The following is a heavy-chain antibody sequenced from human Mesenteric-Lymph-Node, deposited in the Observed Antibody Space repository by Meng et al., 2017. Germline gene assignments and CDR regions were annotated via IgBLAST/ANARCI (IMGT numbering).Heavy chain of an antibody. V-gene: IGHV4-4*02. Sequence: VQLKESGPGLVKPSGTLSLTCTVSGDSISSDIWWSWVRQPPGKGLEWIGEVYHRGDTNYNPSLKSRVVISVDRSKNQFSLNLSSVTAADTAVYYCGRDQGRQLINHWGQGTLVTVSS. CDR3: GRDQGRQLINH. CDR2: VYHRGDT. D-gene: IGHD1-1*01. CDR1: GDSISSDIW. J-gene: IGHJ4*02.